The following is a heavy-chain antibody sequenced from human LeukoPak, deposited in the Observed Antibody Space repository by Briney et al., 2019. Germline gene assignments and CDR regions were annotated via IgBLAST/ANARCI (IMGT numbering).Heavy chain of an antibody. Sequence: PSETLSLTCTVSGGSISSYYWSWIRQPPGKGLEWIGYIYYSGSTNYNPSLKSRVTISVDTSKNHFSLKLSSVTAADTAVYYCAGHDWSDAFDIWGQGTMVTVSS. D-gene: IGHD3-9*01. CDR2: IYYSGST. V-gene: IGHV4-59*08. J-gene: IGHJ3*02. CDR1: GGSISSYY. CDR3: AGHDWSDAFDI.